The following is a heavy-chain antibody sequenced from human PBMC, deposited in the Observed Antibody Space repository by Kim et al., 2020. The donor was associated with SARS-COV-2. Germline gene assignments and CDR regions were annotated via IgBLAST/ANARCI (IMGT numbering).Heavy chain of an antibody. J-gene: IGHJ4*02. V-gene: IGHV3-33*01. CDR3: ARGPEAGSSSLIDY. D-gene: IGHD6-6*01. Sequence: ADSVKGRFTISRDNSKNTLYLQMNSLRAEDTAVYYCARGPEAGSSSLIDYWGQGTLVTVSS.